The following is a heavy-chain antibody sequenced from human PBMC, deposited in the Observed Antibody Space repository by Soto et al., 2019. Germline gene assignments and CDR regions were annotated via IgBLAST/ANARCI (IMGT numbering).Heavy chain of an antibody. CDR2: IFPISGTS. Sequence: QVQLVQSGAEVKRPGSSVKVSCKTSGDSFSNFAFSWVRQAPGQGLEWMGGIFPISGTSNNAQKFQGRVTITANKSASTTSMELRSLRSKDTALDDYARATWGTYRYPGDYYYGMDVWGQGTTVTVSS. J-gene: IGHJ6*02. D-gene: IGHD3-16*02. CDR1: GDSFSNFA. V-gene: IGHV1-69*06. CDR3: ARATWGTYRYPGDYYYGMDV.